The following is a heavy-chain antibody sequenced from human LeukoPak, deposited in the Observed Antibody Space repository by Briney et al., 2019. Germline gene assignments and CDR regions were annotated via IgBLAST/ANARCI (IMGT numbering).Heavy chain of an antibody. Sequence: ASVKVSCKASGGTFISYAISWVRQAPGQGLEWMGGIIPIFGTANYAQKFQGRVTITADESTSTAYMELSSLRSEDTAVYYCARDPTCSSTSCYIRYYYYGMDVWGQGTTVTVSS. J-gene: IGHJ6*02. CDR1: GGTFISYA. V-gene: IGHV1-69*13. D-gene: IGHD2-2*02. CDR3: ARDPTCSSTSCYIRYYYYGMDV. CDR2: IIPIFGTA.